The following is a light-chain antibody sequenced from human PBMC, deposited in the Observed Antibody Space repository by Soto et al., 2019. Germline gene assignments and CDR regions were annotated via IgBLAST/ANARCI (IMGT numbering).Light chain of an antibody. CDR3: QQNGRSQT. CDR1: RPVVRQY. CDR2: EAV. J-gene: IGKJ3*01. V-gene: IGKV3-20*01. Sequence: EIVLTQTPDALGLSPGERVSLSCRASRPVVRQYIAWYHQKPGQAPRLLIHEAVSRATGIADRFSGSDSASGTDFTLFISRVERADCGVFYCQQNGRSQTFGPGTKVDIK.